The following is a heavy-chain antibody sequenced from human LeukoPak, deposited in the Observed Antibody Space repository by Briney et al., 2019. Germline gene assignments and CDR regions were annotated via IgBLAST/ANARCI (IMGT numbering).Heavy chain of an antibody. CDR1: GFTFNTNT. J-gene: IGHJ4*02. CDR3: LRGDRRDY. V-gene: IGHV3-21*06. Sequence: WGTLRLSSEASGFTFNTNTVKSAPQTPRRGLARVSSIDSSGGYMFYADSVKGRFIISRDNAKDSLYLQMNSLRVEDTAVYYCLRGDRRDYWGQGTLVTVSS. CDR2: IDSSGGYM.